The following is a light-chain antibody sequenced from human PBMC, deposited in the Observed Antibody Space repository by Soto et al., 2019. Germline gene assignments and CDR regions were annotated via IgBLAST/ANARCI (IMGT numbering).Light chain of an antibody. CDR2: DAS. CDR1: QSVAANH. V-gene: IGKV3-20*01. CDR3: HHYTRSPIFT. J-gene: IGKJ3*01. Sequence: EVALTPSPGTLSLSAGARATLSCRASQSVAANHLAWYQQKPGQAPRLLIYDASTRAAGIPDRFSGSGSGTDFTLTISRLEPEDFGVYFCHHYTRSPIFTFGPGTTVD.